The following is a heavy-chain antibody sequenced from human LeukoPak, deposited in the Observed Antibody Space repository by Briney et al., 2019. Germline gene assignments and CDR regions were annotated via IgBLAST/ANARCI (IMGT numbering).Heavy chain of an antibody. J-gene: IGHJ4*02. Sequence: SGPTLVNPTQTLTLTCTFSGFSLSTSGVGVGWIRQPPGKALEWLALIYWDDDKRYSPSLKSRLTITKDTSKNQVVLTMTNMDPVDTATYYCAHIRKGPQPYCSGGSCYSGMNFDYWGQGTLVTVSS. CDR2: IYWDDDK. D-gene: IGHD2-15*01. V-gene: IGHV2-5*02. CDR3: AHIRKGPQPYCSGGSCYSGMNFDY. CDR1: GFSLSTSGVG.